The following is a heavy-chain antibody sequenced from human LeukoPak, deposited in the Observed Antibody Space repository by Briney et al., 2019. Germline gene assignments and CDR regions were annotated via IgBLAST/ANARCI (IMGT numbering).Heavy chain of an antibody. CDR1: GGTFSSYA. Sequence: ASVKVSCKASGGTFSSYAISWVRQAPGQGLEWMGWISAYNGNKNNAQKLQGRVSMTTDTSTSTAYMELRSLRYDDTAVYYCARDQGGSGYPGPFDYWGQGTLVTVSS. J-gene: IGHJ4*02. D-gene: IGHD3-22*01. CDR3: ARDQGGSGYPGPFDY. V-gene: IGHV1-18*01. CDR2: ISAYNGNK.